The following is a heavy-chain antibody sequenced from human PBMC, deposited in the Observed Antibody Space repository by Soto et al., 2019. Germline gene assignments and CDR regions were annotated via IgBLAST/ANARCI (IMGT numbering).Heavy chain of an antibody. CDR1: VHSLSSGGHY. Sequence: PSETLSLTCTVSVHSLSSGGHYWSWIRQHPGKGLEWVGYIYFTGSTLYNPSLKSRLAMSLDTSKNQFSLRPTSVTAADTAVYFCARDWGSSGWPNWGQGTLVTVSS. J-gene: IGHJ4*02. CDR2: IYFTGST. CDR3: ARDWGSSGWPN. V-gene: IGHV4-31*03. D-gene: IGHD6-19*01.